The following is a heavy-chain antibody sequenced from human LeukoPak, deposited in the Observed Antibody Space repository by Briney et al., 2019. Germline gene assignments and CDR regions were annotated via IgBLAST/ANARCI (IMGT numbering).Heavy chain of an antibody. J-gene: IGHJ6*03. D-gene: IGHD2-15*01. CDR1: GFTFSSYG. CDR3: AKGGRGYYYYYYMDV. CDR2: ISYDGSNK. V-gene: IGHV3-30*18. Sequence: GGSLRLSCAASGFTFSSYGMHWVRQAPGKGLEWVAVISYDGSNKYYADSVKGRFTISRDNSKNTLYLQMNSLRAEDTAVYYCAKGGRGYYYYYYMDVWGKGTTVTVSS.